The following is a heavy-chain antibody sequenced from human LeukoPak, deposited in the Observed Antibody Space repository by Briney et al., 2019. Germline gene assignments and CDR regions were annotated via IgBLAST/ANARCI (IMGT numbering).Heavy chain of an antibody. CDR3: ARGCGGGVCYRPNFDN. CDR1: GYTFTSYY. Sequence: AASVKVSCKASGYTFTSYYMHWVRQAPGQGLEWMGIINPSGGSTSYAQKFQGRVTMTRDMSTRTVYMELSSLRSEDTAVYYCARGCGGGVCYRPNFDNWGQGTLVTVSS. D-gene: IGHD2-21*02. CDR2: INPSGGST. V-gene: IGHV1-46*01. J-gene: IGHJ4*02.